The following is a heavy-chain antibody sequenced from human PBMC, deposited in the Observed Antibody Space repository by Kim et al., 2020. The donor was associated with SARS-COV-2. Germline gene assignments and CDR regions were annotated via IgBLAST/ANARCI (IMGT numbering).Heavy chain of an antibody. CDR3: AKDVYSGYDFYYYGMDV. CDR1: GFTFSSYG. V-gene: IGHV3-30*18. CDR2: ISYDGSNK. Sequence: SLRLSCAASGFTFSSYGMHWVRQAPGKGLEWVAVISYDGSNKYYADSVKGRFTISRDNSKNTLYLQMNSLRAEDTAVYYCAKDVYSGYDFYYYGMDVWGQGTTVTVSS. D-gene: IGHD5-12*01. J-gene: IGHJ6*02.